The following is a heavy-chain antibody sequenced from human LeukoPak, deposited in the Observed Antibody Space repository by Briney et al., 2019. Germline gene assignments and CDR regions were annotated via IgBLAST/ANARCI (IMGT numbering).Heavy chain of an antibody. CDR3: ASSSGGFNWFDP. J-gene: IGHJ5*02. Sequence: GRSLRLSCAASGFTFSRYWMHWVRQAPGKGLLWVSRINSDGSSTNYADSVKGRFTISRDNAKNTLYLQMNSLRVEDTAVYYCASSSGGFNWFDPWGQGTLVTVSS. V-gene: IGHV3-74*01. CDR2: INSDGSST. D-gene: IGHD6-19*01. CDR1: GFTFSRYW.